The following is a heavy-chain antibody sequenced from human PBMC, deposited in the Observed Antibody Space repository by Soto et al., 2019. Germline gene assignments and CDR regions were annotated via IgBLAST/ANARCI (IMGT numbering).Heavy chain of an antibody. CDR2: IIPIVGLT. D-gene: IGHD2-8*02. V-gene: IGHV1-69*02. J-gene: IGHJ6*03. Sequence: QVQLLQSGSEVKKPGSSVKVSCRASGGSLSSYPVTWVRQAPGKGVEWMGRIIPIVGLTNYAQKFQGRVTITADKSTSTDYVELSSLRSDDTAVYYCARPTGGHDAGGNYMDVWGKGTTVIVSS. CDR3: ARPTGGHDAGGNYMDV. CDR1: GGSLSSYP.